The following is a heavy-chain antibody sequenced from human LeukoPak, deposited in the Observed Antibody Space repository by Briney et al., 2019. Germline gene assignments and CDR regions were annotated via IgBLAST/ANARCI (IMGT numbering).Heavy chain of an antibody. CDR3: ARGAGYSSSWYYYYGMDV. CDR2: ISSSGSTI. D-gene: IGHD6-13*01. CDR1: GFTFSSYE. Sequence: GGSLRLSCAASGFTFSSYEMNWVRQAPGKGLEWVSYISSSGSTIYYADSVKGRFTISRDNAKNSLYLQVNSLRAEDTAVYYCARGAGYSSSWYYYYGMDVWGQGTTVTVSS. J-gene: IGHJ6*02. V-gene: IGHV3-48*03.